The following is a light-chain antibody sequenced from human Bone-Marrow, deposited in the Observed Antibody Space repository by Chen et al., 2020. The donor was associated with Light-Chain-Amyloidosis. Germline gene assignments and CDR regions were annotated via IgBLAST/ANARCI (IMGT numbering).Light chain of an antibody. J-gene: IGLJ3*02. CDR1: STSIGSHT. CDR3: AAWDDSLNGWV. CDR2: DND. Sequence: QSVLTQPPSASGTPGQRVTISCAGSSTSIGSHTVSWYHHLPETAPKLLIYDNDQRPSVVPDRFSGSKSGTSASLAISGLQSEDEADYYCAAWDDSLNGWVFGGGTKLTVL. V-gene: IGLV1-44*01.